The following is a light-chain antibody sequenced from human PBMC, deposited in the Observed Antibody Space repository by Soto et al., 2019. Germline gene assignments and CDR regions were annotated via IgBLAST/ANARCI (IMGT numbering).Light chain of an antibody. J-gene: IGKJ3*01. Sequence: EIVMTQSPATLSVSPGERATLSCRASQSVRSKLAWYQQKPGQAPRLLIYGASTRATGIPIRFSGSGSGTEFTLTISSLESEDFALYYCQQYNSWPTFGPGTNADIK. CDR3: QQYNSWPT. CDR2: GAS. CDR1: QSVRSK. V-gene: IGKV3-15*01.